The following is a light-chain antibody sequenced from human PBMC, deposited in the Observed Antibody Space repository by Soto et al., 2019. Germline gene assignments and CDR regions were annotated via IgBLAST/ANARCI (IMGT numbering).Light chain of an antibody. Sequence: IVMTQSPLSLPVTPGEPASISCRSSQSLLHINGYHYLHWYLQKPGQSPQLLISLASNRASGAPDRFSGSGSGTDFTLKISRVEAEDVGVYYCMQGRETPLTFGGGTRVEIK. CDR1: QSLLHINGYHY. J-gene: IGKJ4*01. V-gene: IGKV2-28*01. CDR2: LAS. CDR3: MQGRETPLT.